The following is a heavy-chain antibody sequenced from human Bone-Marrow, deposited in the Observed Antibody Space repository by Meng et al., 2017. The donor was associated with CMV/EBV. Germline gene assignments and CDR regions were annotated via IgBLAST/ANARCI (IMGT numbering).Heavy chain of an antibody. CDR3: ARRRYSYGVIDY. V-gene: IGHV4-34*01. Sequence: SETLSLTCAVYGGSFSGYYWSWIRQPPGKGLEWIGEINHSGSTNYNPSLKSRVTISVDTSKNQFSLKLSSVTAADTAVYYCARRRYSYGVIDYWGQGALVTVSS. D-gene: IGHD5-18*01. J-gene: IGHJ4*02. CDR2: INHSGST. CDR1: GGSFSGYY.